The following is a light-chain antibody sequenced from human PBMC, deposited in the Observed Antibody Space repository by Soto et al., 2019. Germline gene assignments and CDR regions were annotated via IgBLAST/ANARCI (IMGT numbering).Light chain of an antibody. CDR3: HQYGKWHPET. Sequence: EIVLTHSPSTLSLSPGSRGTLSCRASQSVSSSYLAWYQQKPGQPPRLLIYSVSSRATGIPDRFSGSGSGTEFTLTISSLKSEDFAVYYCHQYGKWHPETFGPGTKVDIK. J-gene: IGKJ3*01. CDR2: SVS. V-gene: IGKV3-20*01. CDR1: QSVSSSY.